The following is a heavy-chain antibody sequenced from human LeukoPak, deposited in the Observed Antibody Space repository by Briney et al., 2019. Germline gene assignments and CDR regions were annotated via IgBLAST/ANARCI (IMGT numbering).Heavy chain of an antibody. CDR2: IYYSGAT. V-gene: IGHV4-31*03. CDR3: ARAGDSGYWFDY. J-gene: IGHJ4*02. D-gene: IGHD3-22*01. CDR1: GVSISSAAYY. Sequence: SETLSLTCTVSGVSISSAAYYWSWIRQHPGKGLEWIGYIYYSGATYYNPSLKSRLTTSVDTSKNQFSLKLNSVTAADTAVYYCARAGDSGYWFDYWGQGTVVTVSS.